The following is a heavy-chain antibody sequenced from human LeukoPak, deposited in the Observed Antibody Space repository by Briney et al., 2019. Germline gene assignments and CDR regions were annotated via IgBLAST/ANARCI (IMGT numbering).Heavy chain of an antibody. CDR3: ARDLDSSGRYNWFDP. CDR1: GFIVSTSW. CDR2: SDGTRT. V-gene: IGHV3-74*01. Sequence: GGSLRLSCAASGFIVSTSWMHWVRQAPGKGLVWVSRSDGTRTTYADSVKGRFTISRDNAKNSLYLQMNSLRAEDTAVYYCARDLDSSGRYNWFDPWGQGTLVTVSS. D-gene: IGHD6-19*01. J-gene: IGHJ5*02.